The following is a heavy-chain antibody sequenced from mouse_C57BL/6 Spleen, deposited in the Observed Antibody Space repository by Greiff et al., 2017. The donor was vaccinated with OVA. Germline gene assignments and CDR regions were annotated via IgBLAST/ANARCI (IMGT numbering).Heavy chain of an antibody. V-gene: IGHV1-52*01. CDR2: IDPSDSET. Sequence: QVQLKQPGAELVRPGSSVKLSCKASGYTFTSYWMHWVKQRPIQGLEWIGNIDPSDSETHYNQKFKDKATLTVDKSSSTAYMQLSSLTSEDSAVYYCATGGSSYDAMDYWGQGTSVTVSS. J-gene: IGHJ4*01. CDR1: GYTFTSYW. CDR3: ATGGSSYDAMDY. D-gene: IGHD1-1*01.